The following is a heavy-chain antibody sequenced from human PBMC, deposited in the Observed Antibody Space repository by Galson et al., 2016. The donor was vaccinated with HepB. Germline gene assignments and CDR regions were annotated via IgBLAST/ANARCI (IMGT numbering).Heavy chain of an antibody. CDR3: AKELRCTSRYYYYYYGMDV. D-gene: IGHD2-2*01. CDR1: GFTFADYA. Sequence: SLRLSCAASGFTFADYAMHWVRQAPGKGLEWVSLISGDGGSTHYADSVKGRFTISRDNSKNSLYLQMNSLRTEDTALYYCAKELRCTSRYYYYYYGMDVWGQGTTVTVSS. V-gene: IGHV3-43*02. CDR2: ISGDGGST. J-gene: IGHJ6*02.